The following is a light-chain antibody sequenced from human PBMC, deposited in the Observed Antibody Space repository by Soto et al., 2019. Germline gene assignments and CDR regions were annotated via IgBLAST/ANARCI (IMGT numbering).Light chain of an antibody. CDR2: GAS. J-gene: IGKJ2*01. CDR3: QQHDNSPSYT. Sequence: EIVLTQSPGTLSLSPGERATLSCRASQTVITTYFAWYQQKPGQAPRLLIYGASGRATGIPDRFSGSGSGTEFTLTISRLEPEDFAVYYCQQHDNSPSYTFGQGTKLEIK. V-gene: IGKV3-20*01. CDR1: QTVITTY.